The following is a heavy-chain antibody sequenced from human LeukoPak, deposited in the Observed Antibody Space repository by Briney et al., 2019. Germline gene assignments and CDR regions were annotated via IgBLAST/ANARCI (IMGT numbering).Heavy chain of an antibody. Sequence: SETLSLTCAVYGGSFSGYYWSWIRQHPGKGLEWIGSIYYSGSTNYNPSLQGRVTISLDTSRNQFSLKLSSVTAADTAVYYCASGDNDPLFDYWGQGTLVTVSS. D-gene: IGHD1-1*01. CDR3: ASGDNDPLFDY. CDR1: GGSFSGYY. V-gene: IGHV4-34*09. J-gene: IGHJ4*02. CDR2: IYYSGST.